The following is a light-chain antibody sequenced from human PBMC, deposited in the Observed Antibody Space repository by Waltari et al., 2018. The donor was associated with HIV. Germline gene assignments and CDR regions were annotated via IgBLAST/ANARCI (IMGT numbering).Light chain of an antibody. CDR2: DVS. CDR1: RSDIGVYHY. V-gene: IGLV2-11*01. CDR3: CSYGGRRI. Sequence: QSALPQPRSVSGPLGQSVPIPCPGTRSDIGVYHYVSWYQQHAGKAPKLVIYDVSKRPSGVPDSFSGSKSGNTASLTISGLQPEDEADYHCCSYGGRRIFAGGTKLTVL. J-gene: IGLJ2*01.